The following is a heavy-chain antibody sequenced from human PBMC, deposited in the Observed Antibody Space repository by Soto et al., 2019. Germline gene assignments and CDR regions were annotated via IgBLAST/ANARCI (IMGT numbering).Heavy chain of an antibody. CDR3: ARERKGMDV. Sequence: QLVQSGAEVKKPGASGKVSCKASGYTFTSYNITWWGQAPGQGLEWRGWMNPNSGNTAYAQKFQGRVTMTRNTSISTAYMELSSLRSEDTAVYYCARERKGMDVWGQGTTVTVSS. CDR1: GYTFTSYN. V-gene: IGHV1-8*01. CDR2: MNPNSGNT. J-gene: IGHJ6*02.